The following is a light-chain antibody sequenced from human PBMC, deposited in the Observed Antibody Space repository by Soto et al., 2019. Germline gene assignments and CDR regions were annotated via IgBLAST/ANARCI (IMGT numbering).Light chain of an antibody. CDR3: LQGTHWPWT. Sequence: DVVMTQSPLSLPVTLGQAASISCNSGQSLVYSDGNTYLSWFQQRPGQSPRRLIYKVSNRDSGVPDRFSGSGSGTDFTLKISRVEAEDVGVYYCLQGTHWPWTFGQGTKVEIK. V-gene: IGKV2-30*01. CDR2: KVS. CDR1: QSLVYSDGNTY. J-gene: IGKJ1*01.